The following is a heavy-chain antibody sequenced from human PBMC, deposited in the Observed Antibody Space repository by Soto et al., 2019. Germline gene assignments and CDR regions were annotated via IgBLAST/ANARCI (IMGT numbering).Heavy chain of an antibody. CDR1: GFSFSSYY. CDR2: IYSSGST. CDR3: AKPGDHGWFADAFDV. Sequence: PXVCLRLSCAGCGFSFSSYYMSWVGQAPGKGLEWISVIYSSGSTYYADSVKGRFTISRDNSENTLYLQLNSLRAEDTAVYYCAKPGDHGWFADAFDVSGHGTMVTVS. J-gene: IGHJ3*01. D-gene: IGHD6-19*01. V-gene: IGHV3-53*01.